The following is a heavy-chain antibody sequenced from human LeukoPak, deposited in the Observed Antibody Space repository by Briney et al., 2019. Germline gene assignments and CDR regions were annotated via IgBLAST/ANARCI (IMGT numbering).Heavy chain of an antibody. CDR1: GFTFSSNA. CDR2: ISYDGSKK. Sequence: GRSLRLSCAASGFTFSSNAIHWVRQAPGKGLEWVAVISYDGSKKLYADSVKGRFTISRDNSKNTLYLQMNSLRAEDTAVYSCARDRVPPASGVFTYYMDVWGKGTTVIVSS. V-gene: IGHV3-30*01. D-gene: IGHD3-10*01. CDR3: ARDRVPPASGVFTYYMDV. J-gene: IGHJ6*03.